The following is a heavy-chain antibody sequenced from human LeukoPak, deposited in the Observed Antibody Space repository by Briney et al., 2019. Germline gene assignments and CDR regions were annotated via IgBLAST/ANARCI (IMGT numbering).Heavy chain of an antibody. V-gene: IGHV3-53*01. D-gene: IGHD5-18*01. CDR1: GFTVSSNY. CDR3: AREDTAMGAFDP. J-gene: IGHJ5*02. Sequence: GGSLRLSCAASGFTVSSNYMSWVRQAPGKGLEWVSVIYSGGGTYYADSVKGRFTISRDNSKNTLYLQMNSLRAEDTAVYYCAREDTAMGAFDPWGQGTLVTVSS. CDR2: IYSGGGT.